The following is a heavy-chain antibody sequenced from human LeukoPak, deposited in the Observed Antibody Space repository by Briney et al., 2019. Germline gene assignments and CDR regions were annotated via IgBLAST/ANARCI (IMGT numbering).Heavy chain of an antibody. CDR2: IKSKTDGGTT. Sequence: MPGGSLRLSCAASGFTFSNAWMSWVRQAPGKGLEWVGRIKSKTDGGTTDYAAPVKGRFTISRDDPKNTLYLQMNSLKTEDTAVYYCTTGGDGYNPVYYYYGMDVWGQGTTVTVSS. V-gene: IGHV3-15*01. CDR1: GFTFSNAW. D-gene: IGHD5-24*01. J-gene: IGHJ6*02. CDR3: TTGGDGYNPVYYYYGMDV.